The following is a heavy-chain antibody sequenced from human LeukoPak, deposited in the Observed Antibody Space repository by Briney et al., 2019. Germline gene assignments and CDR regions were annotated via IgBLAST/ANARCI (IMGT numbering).Heavy chain of an antibody. CDR3: ARDLQGVVVINSPGFDY. J-gene: IGHJ4*02. D-gene: IGHD3-22*01. CDR1: GYTFTGYY. Sequence: ASVKVSCKASGYTFTGYYMHLVRQAPGQGLEWMGWINPNSGGTNYAQKFQGRVTMTRDTSISTAYMELSRLRSDDTAVYYCARDLQGVVVINSPGFDYWGQGTLVTVSS. V-gene: IGHV1-2*02. CDR2: INPNSGGT.